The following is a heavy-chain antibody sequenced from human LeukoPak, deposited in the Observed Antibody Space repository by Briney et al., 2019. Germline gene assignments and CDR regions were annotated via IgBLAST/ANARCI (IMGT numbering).Heavy chain of an antibody. Sequence: AXXKVSCKASGYTFTGYYMHWVRQAPGQGLEWMGRINPNSGGTNYAQKFQGRVTMTRDTSISTAYMELSRLRSDDTAVYYCAMYYYDSSGYGAFDIWGQGTMVTVSS. CDR1: GYTFTGYY. V-gene: IGHV1-2*06. CDR3: AMYYYDSSGYGAFDI. CDR2: INPNSGGT. D-gene: IGHD3-22*01. J-gene: IGHJ3*02.